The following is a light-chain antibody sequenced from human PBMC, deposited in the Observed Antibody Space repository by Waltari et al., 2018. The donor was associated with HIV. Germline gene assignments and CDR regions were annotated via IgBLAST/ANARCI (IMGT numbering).Light chain of an antibody. J-gene: IGLJ3*02. CDR3: FSYAGTTRV. CDR2: EVT. V-gene: IGLV2-23*02. Sequence: QSALTQPASVSGSPGQSITISCTGSSSDVGSYNLVSWYQQHPDKAPKVMIYEVTKRPSGVSNRFSGSESGNTASRTIAGLQAEDEADYYCFSYAGTTRVFGGGTKLTVL. CDR1: SSDVGSYNL.